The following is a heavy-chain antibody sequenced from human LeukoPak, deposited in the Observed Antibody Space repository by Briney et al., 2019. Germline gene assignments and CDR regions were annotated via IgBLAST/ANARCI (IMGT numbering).Heavy chain of an antibody. CDR2: INHSGST. V-gene: IGHV4-34*01. CDR3: ARLGRITMVRGVIKH. J-gene: IGHJ1*01. D-gene: IGHD3-10*01. Sequence: SETLSLTRAVYGGSFSGYYWSWIRQPPGKGLEWIGEINHSGSTNYNPSLKSRVTISVDTSKNQFSLKLSSVTAADTAVYYCARLGRITMVRGVIKHRGQGTLVTVSS. CDR1: GGSFSGYY.